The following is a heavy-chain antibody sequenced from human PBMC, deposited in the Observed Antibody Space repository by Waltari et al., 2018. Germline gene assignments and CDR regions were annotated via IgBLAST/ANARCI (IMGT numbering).Heavy chain of an antibody. CDR1: GFTGGSNY. V-gene: IGHV3-53*01. D-gene: IGHD4-17*01. J-gene: IGHJ4*02. Sequence: EVQLVESGGGLIQPGGSLRLSCSASGFTGGSNYMTWVRQAPGKGLEWVSVIYSGGTTYYADSVKGRFTISRDNSKNTVYLQLNSLTVEDTAVYYCAREHYGGGFWGQGTLVTVSS. CDR3: AREHYGGGF. CDR2: IYSGGTT.